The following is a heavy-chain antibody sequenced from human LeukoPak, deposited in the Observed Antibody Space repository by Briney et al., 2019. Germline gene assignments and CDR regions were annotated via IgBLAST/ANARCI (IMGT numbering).Heavy chain of an antibody. J-gene: IGHJ5*02. CDR1: GGSISSYY. V-gene: IGHV4-4*07. D-gene: IGHD2-15*01. Sequence: SETLSLTCTVSGGSISSYYWSWIRQPAGKGLEWIGRIYTSGSTNYNPSLKSRVTMSVDTSKNQFSLKLSSVTAADTTVYYCAIDVPCSGGSCYPRRWFDPWGQGTLVTVSS. CDR3: AIDVPCSGGSCYPRRWFDP. CDR2: IYTSGST.